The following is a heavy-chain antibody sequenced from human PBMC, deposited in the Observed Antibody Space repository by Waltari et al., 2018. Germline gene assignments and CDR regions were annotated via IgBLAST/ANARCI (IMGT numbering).Heavy chain of an antibody. J-gene: IGHJ3*02. D-gene: IGHD4-17*01. CDR1: GFTFSSYW. CDR2: IKQDGSEK. CDR3: ARDTRTRDAFDI. V-gene: IGHV3-7*01. Sequence: EVQLVESGGGLVQPGGSLKLSCAASGFTFSSYWMSWVRQAPGKGLGWVANIKQDGSEKYYVDSVKGRFTISRDNAKNSLYLQMNSLRAEDTAVYYCARDTRTRDAFDIWGQGTMVTVSS.